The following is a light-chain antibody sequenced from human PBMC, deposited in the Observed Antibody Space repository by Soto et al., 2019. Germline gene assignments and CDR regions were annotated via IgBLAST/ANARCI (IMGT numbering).Light chain of an antibody. CDR3: QPFGGPRA. Sequence: ESVLTQSPGSLSLSPGERATLSCRASQTVSSSNLAWYQQKPGQAPRLLIYGASSRATGIPDRFSGSGSGTDFTLTISRLEPEDFAVYHFQPFGGPRAFGHRNKVEI. CDR1: QTVSSSN. CDR2: GAS. J-gene: IGKJ1*01. V-gene: IGKV3-20*01.